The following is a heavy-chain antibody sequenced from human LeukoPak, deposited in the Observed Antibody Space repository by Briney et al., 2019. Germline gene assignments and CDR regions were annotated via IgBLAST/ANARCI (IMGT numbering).Heavy chain of an antibody. D-gene: IGHD6-13*01. CDR1: GDTFKNYH. Sequence: ASVKVSCKVFGDTFKNYHISWVRQAPGEGLEWMGWISAYDRNTNYAQQFRGRVTMTTDTSTSTTYMELRSLTSDDTAVYYCARDRASAGTGGAYWGQGSLVTVSS. J-gene: IGHJ4*02. CDR2: ISAYDRNT. V-gene: IGHV1-18*01. CDR3: ARDRASAGTGGAY.